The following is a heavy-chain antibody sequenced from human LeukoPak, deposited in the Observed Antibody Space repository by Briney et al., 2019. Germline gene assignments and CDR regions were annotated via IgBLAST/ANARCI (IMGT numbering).Heavy chain of an antibody. D-gene: IGHD1-7*01. V-gene: IGHV3-30*01. CDR3: ATDPTGPNYNMDV. Sequence: GRSLRLSCAASGFTFSSYTMHWVRQAPGEGLEWVAVISYDGTNKNFADSVKGRLTISRDNSKNTMYLQMNSLRAEDTAVYYCATDPTGPNYNMDVWGKGTTVTVSS. J-gene: IGHJ6*03. CDR1: GFTFSSYT. CDR2: ISYDGTNK.